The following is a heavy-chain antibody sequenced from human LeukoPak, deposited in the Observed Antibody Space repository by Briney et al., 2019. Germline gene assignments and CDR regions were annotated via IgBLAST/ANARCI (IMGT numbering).Heavy chain of an antibody. CDR2: ISGSGGST. J-gene: IGHJ4*02. CDR3: ARDIGTSGNYYDDY. V-gene: IGHV3-23*01. CDR1: GFTFSSYA. D-gene: IGHD3-10*01. Sequence: PGGSLRLSCAASGFTFSSYAMSWVRQAPGKGLEWVSAISGSGGSTYYADSVKGRFTISRDNAKNSLYLQMHSLRAEDTAVYYCARDIGTSGNYYDDYWGQGTLVTVSS.